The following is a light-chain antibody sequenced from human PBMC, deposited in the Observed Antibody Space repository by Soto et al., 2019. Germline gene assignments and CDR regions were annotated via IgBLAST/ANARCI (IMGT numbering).Light chain of an antibody. CDR2: AAS. Sequence: AIQMTQSPSSLSASVGDRVTITCRASQGIRNDLGWYQQKPGKAPKLLIYAASSLQSGVPSRFSGSGSGTQFALTISSLQPEDFASYYCLQDYNYPWTFGQGTKVEIK. CDR3: LQDYNYPWT. J-gene: IGKJ1*01. V-gene: IGKV1-6*01. CDR1: QGIRND.